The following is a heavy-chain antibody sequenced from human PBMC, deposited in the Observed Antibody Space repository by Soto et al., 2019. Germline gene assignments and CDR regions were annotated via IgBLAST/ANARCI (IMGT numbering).Heavy chain of an antibody. D-gene: IGHD2-21*02. V-gene: IGHV1-69*01. CDR3: ARRAGAVVVTATSRGWFDP. CDR1: GGTFSSYA. Sequence: QVQLVQSGAEVKKPGSSVKVSCKASGGTFSSYAISWVRQAPGQGLEWMGGIIPIFGTANYAQKFQGRVTITADESTSTAYMELSSLRSEDTAVYYCARRAGAVVVTATSRGWFDPWGQGTLVTVSS. CDR2: IIPIFGTA. J-gene: IGHJ5*02.